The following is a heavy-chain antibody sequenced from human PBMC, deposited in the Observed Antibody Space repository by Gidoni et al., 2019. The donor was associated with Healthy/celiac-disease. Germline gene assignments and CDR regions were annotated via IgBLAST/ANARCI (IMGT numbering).Heavy chain of an antibody. CDR3: AKDWTIAVAGTSYFDY. CDR2: ISYDGSNK. Sequence: QVQLVESGGGVVQPGRSLRLSCAASGFTFSSYGMHWVRQAPGKGLEWVAVISYDGSNKYYADSVKGRFTISRDNSKNTLYLQMNSLRAEDTAVYYCAKDWTIAVAGTSYFDYWGQGTLVTVSS. V-gene: IGHV3-30*18. CDR1: GFTFSSYG. D-gene: IGHD6-19*01. J-gene: IGHJ4*02.